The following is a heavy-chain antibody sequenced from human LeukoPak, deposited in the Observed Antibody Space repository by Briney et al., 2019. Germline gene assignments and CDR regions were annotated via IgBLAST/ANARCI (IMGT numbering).Heavy chain of an antibody. CDR2: IRSKANSYAT. V-gene: IGHV3-73*01. CDR1: GFTFSGSA. Sequence: PGGSLRLSCAASGFTFSGSAMHWVRQASGKGLEWVGRIRSKANSYATAYAASVKGRFTISRDESKNTAYLQMNSLKTEDTAVYYCPRRAKDDSSGYYSTWGQGTLVTVSS. J-gene: IGHJ5*02. D-gene: IGHD3-22*01. CDR3: PRRAKDDSSGYYST.